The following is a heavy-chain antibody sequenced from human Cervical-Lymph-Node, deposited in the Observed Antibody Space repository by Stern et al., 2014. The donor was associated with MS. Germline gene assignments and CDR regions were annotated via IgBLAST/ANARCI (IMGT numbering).Heavy chain of an antibody. J-gene: IGHJ6*02. CDR2: IIPILAIP. D-gene: IGHD4-17*01. V-gene: IGHV1-69*04. CDR1: GGTFSSLA. CDR3: ASPSTVILVAMDV. Sequence: QVQLVQSGAEVKKPGSSVKVSCKASGGTFSSLAINWVRQAPGQGLEWMGGIIPILAIPNYAQEFQGSVTITADDSTTTAYMELSGLRSEYTAMYYCASPSTVILVAMDVWGQGTTVTVS.